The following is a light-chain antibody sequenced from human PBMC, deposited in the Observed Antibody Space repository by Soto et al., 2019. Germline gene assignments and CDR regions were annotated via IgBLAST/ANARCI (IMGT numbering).Light chain of an antibody. CDR3: SSYTDSNTVL. Sequence: QSAVTQPASVAGSPGQSITISCTGTSSDVGAYNYVSWYQHHPGKAPKVIIYEVANRPSGISNRFSGSKSGNTASLTISGLHAEVEADYYCSSYTDSNTVLFGGGTKVTVL. CDR1: SSDVGAYNY. J-gene: IGLJ2*01. V-gene: IGLV2-14*01. CDR2: EVA.